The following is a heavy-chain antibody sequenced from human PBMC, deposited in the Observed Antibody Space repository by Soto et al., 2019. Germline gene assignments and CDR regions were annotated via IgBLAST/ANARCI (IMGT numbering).Heavy chain of an antibody. J-gene: IGHJ4*02. Sequence: QVQLVESGGGVVQPGRSLRLSCAASGFTFSSYGMHWVRQAPGKGLEWVAVIWYDGSNKYYADSVKGRFTISRDNSKNTLYLQMNSLRAEDTAMYYCARDWDTARAFDYWGQGTLVTVSS. CDR2: IWYDGSNK. V-gene: IGHV3-33*01. CDR1: GFTFSSYG. CDR3: ARDWDTARAFDY. D-gene: IGHD5-18*01.